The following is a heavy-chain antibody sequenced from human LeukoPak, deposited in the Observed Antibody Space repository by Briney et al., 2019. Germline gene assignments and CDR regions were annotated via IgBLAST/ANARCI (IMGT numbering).Heavy chain of an antibody. V-gene: IGHV3-30*02. CDR3: ASGWTGYCSSTSCYGFDY. J-gene: IGHJ4*02. Sequence: GGSLRLSCAASGFTFSSFGMHWVRQAPGKGLEWVAFIRYDGNNNNYADSVKGRFTISRDNAKNSLYLQMNSLRAEDTAVYYCASGWTGYCSSTSCYGFDYWGQGTLVTVSS. CDR2: IRYDGNNN. D-gene: IGHD2-2*01. CDR1: GFTFSSFG.